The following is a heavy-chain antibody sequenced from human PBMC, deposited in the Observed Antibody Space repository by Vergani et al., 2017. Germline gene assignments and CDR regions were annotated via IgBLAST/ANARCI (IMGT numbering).Heavy chain of an antibody. J-gene: IGHJ6*02. Sequence: QVQLVQSGAEVKKPGSSVKVSCKASGGTFSSYAISWVRQAPGQGLEWMGGIIPIFGTANYAQKFQGRVTITADESTSTAYMELSSLRSEDTAVYYCASRDITIFGVVIIRRYYYYGIDVWGQGTTVTVSS. D-gene: IGHD3-3*01. CDR1: GGTFSSYA. V-gene: IGHV1-69*01. CDR2: IIPIFGTA. CDR3: ASRDITIFGVVIIRRYYYYGIDV.